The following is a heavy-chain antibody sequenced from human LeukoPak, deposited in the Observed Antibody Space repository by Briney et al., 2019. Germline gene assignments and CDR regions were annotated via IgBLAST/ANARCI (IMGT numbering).Heavy chain of an antibody. CDR3: ARGRFGDRELPVDY. V-gene: IGHV4-59*01. CDR1: GGSISSYY. CDR2: IYYSGST. J-gene: IGHJ4*02. Sequence: PSETLSLTCTVSGGSISSYYWSWIRQPPGKGLEGIGYIYYSGSTNYNPSLKSRGTISVDTSKNQFSLKLSSVTAADTAVYYCARGRFGDRELPVDYWGQGTLVTVSS. D-gene: IGHD3-10*01.